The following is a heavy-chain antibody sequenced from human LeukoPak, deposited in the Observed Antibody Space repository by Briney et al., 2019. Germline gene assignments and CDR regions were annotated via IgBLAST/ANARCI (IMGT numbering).Heavy chain of an antibody. CDR3: ARHSVNCSSTSCYIVYYYGMDV. D-gene: IGHD2-2*02. CDR2: INHSGST. CDR1: GGSFSGYY. V-gene: IGHV4-34*01. J-gene: IGHJ6*02. Sequence: SETLSLTCAVYGGSFSGYYWSWIRQPPGKGLEWIGEINHSGSTNYNPSLKSRVTISVDTSKNQFSLKLSSVTAADTAVCYCARHSVNCSSTSCYIVYYYGMDVWGQGTTVTVSS.